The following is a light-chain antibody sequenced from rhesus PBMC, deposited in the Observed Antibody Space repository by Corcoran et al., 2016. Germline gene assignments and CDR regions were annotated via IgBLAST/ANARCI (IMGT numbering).Light chain of an antibody. J-gene: IGKJ4*01. CDR1: ESVGSY. V-gene: IGKV3-40*03. Sequence: EIVMTQSPATLSLSPGETGTLSCRASESVGSYLAWYQQKPGQAPKLLVHSAYFRATGIPDRFSGSGSRTVFTLTIRILGPEYVGVYRYQQYNDLLLAFGGGAKVEIK. CDR3: QQYNDLLLA. CDR2: SAY.